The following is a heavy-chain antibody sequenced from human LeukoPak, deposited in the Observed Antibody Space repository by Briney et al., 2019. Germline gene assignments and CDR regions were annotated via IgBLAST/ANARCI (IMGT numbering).Heavy chain of an antibody. D-gene: IGHD1-1*01. CDR2: ISSSSSYI. CDR3: ARALNWNFDY. V-gene: IGHV3-21*01. Sequence: GGSLRLSCAASGFTFSSYSMTWVRQAPGKGLEWVSSISSSSSYIYYADSVKGRFTISRDNAKNSLYLQMNSLRAEDTAVYYCARALNWNFDYWGQGTLVTVSS. CDR1: GFTFSSYS. J-gene: IGHJ4*02.